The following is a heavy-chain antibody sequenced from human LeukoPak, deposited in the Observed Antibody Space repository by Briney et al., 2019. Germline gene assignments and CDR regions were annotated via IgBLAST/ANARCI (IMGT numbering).Heavy chain of an antibody. J-gene: IGHJ6*02. CDR1: GGSISSGGYY. CDR2: IYYSGST. CDR3: ARDRSYGDYYYYYGMDV. Sequence: SETLSLTCTVSGGSISSGGYYWSWIRQHPGKGLEWIGYIYYSGSTYYNPSLKSRVTIPVDTSKNQFSLKLSSVTAADTAVYYCARDRSYGDYYYYYGMDVWGQGTTVTVSS. V-gene: IGHV4-31*03. D-gene: IGHD4-17*01.